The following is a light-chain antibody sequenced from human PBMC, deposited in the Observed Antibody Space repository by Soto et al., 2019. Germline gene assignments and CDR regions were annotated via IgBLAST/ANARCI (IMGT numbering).Light chain of an antibody. J-gene: IGKJ2*01. CDR2: GAS. Sequence: EIVMTQSPATLSVSPGERATLSCRASQSVSSNLAWYQQKPGQAPRILIYGASTRATGIPARFSGSGSGTDFTLTISSLQSEDFAVYYCQQYNNWPPQYTFGQGTKLEIK. CDR3: QQYNNWPPQYT. CDR1: QSVSSN. V-gene: IGKV3-15*01.